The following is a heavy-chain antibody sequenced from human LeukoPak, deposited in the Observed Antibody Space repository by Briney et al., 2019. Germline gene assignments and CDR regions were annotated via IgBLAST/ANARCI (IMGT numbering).Heavy chain of an antibody. J-gene: IGHJ6*02. CDR1: GYTFTSYG. CDR3: ARAVGVEKSTGYYYYGMDV. Sequence: SVKVSCKASGYTFTSYGISWVRQAPGQGLEWMGGIIPIFGTANYAQKFQGRVTITADESTSTAYMELSSLRSGDTAVYYCARAVGVEKSTGYYYYGMDVWGQGTTVTVSS. V-gene: IGHV1-69*13. CDR2: IIPIFGTA. D-gene: IGHD3-3*01.